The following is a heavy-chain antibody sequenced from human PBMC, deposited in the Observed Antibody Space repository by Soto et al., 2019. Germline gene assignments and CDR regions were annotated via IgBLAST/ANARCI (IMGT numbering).Heavy chain of an antibody. CDR1: GFTFSSYA. V-gene: IGHV3-23*01. D-gene: IGHD2-2*01. Sequence: SLRLSCAASGFTFSSYAMSWARQAPGKGLEWVSAISGSGGSTYYADSVKGRFTISRDNSKNTLYLQMNSLRAEDTAVYYCAKPPGELAPAAHYNWFDPWGQGTLVTVSS. CDR2: ISGSGGST. CDR3: AKPPGELAPAAHYNWFDP. J-gene: IGHJ5*02.